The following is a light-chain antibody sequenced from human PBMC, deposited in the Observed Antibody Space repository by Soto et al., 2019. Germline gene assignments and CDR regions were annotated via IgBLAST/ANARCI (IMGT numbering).Light chain of an antibody. J-gene: IGKJ1*01. V-gene: IGKV3-20*01. CDR3: QQYSDSAWT. Sequence: EIELTQSPGTLSLSPGERATLSCRASQSVSSSYLGWYQQKPGQAPRLLIFGASSRATGIPDRFSGSGSESDFTLTITRLEPEDFAVYYCQQYSDSAWTFGQGTRVEIK. CDR1: QSVSSSY. CDR2: GAS.